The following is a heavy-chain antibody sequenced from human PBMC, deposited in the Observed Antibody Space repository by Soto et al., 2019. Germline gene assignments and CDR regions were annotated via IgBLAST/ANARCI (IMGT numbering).Heavy chain of an antibody. CDR1: GFTFSSYA. CDR3: AVGFLGARRGVVHEFDY. Sequence: QVQLVESGGGVVQPGRSLRLSCAASGFTFSSYAMHWVRQAPGKGLEWVAVISYDGSNKYYADSVKGRFTISRDNSKNTLYLQMNSLRAEDTAVYYCAVGFLGARRGVVHEFDYWGQGTLVTVSS. CDR2: ISYDGSNK. V-gene: IGHV3-30-3*01. D-gene: IGHD3-10*01. J-gene: IGHJ4*02.